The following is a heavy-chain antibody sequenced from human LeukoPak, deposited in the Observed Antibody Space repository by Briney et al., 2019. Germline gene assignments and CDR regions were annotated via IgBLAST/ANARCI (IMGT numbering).Heavy chain of an antibody. Sequence: SVKASCKASGGTFSSYAISWVRQAPGQGLEWMGRIIHIFGTANYAQKFQGRVTITTDESTSTAYMELSSLRSEDTAVYYCARDSAGQPDYYDSSGYFDYWGQGTLVTVSS. CDR1: GGTFSSYA. V-gene: IGHV1-69*05. CDR2: IIHIFGTA. J-gene: IGHJ4*02. D-gene: IGHD3-22*01. CDR3: ARDSAGQPDYYDSSGYFDY.